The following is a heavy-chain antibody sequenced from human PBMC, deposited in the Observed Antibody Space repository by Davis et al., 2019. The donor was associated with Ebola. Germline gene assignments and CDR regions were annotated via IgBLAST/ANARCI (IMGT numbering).Heavy chain of an antibody. CDR1: GFTFSDYY. J-gene: IGHJ6*02. CDR2: ISSSGSTI. Sequence: GESLKISCAASGFTFSDYYMSWIRQAPGKGLEWVSYISSSGSTIYYADSVKGRFTISRDNAKNSLYLQMNSLRAEDTAVYYCARTGIVVVPPSWYGMDVWGQGTTVTVSS. CDR3: ARTGIVVVPPSWYGMDV. V-gene: IGHV3-11*01. D-gene: IGHD2-2*01.